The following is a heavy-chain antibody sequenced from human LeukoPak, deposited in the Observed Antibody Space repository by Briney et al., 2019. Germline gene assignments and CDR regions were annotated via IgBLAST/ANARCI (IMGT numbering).Heavy chain of an antibody. CDR3: ARGGYFDWFPFDY. D-gene: IGHD3-9*01. J-gene: IGHJ4*02. Sequence: PSQTLSLTCTVSGGSIGRGDYYWTWIRQPPGKGLEWIGYIYYSGSTNYNPSLKSRVTISVDTSKNQFSLKLSSVTAADTAVYYCARGGYFDWFPFDYWGQGTLVTVSS. CDR1: GGSIGRGDYY. CDR2: IYYSGST. V-gene: IGHV4-61*08.